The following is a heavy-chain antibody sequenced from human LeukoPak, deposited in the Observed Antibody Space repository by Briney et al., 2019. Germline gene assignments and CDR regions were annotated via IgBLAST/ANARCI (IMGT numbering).Heavy chain of an antibody. D-gene: IGHD3-9*01. CDR2: ITSRGTTI. CDR3: ARGPFYYDILTGSFDP. CDR1: GFTLSDYY. Sequence: GGSLRLSCTASGFTLSDYYLTWIRQAPGKGLEWVSYITSRGTTIYHADSVKGRFTISRDNAKNSLYLQMNSLRAEDTAVHYCARGPFYYDILTGSFDPWGQGTLVTVSS. V-gene: IGHV3-11*04. J-gene: IGHJ5*02.